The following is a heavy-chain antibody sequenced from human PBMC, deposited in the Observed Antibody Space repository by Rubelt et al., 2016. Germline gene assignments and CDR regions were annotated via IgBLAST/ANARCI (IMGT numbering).Heavy chain of an antibody. V-gene: IGHV4-59*12. CDR2: IYYSGST. J-gene: IGHJ5*02. Sequence: QVQLQESGPGLVKPSETLSLTCTVSGGSISSYYWSWIRQPPGKGLEWIGYIYYSGSTNYNPSLKSRVTISVDTSKNQFSLKLSSVTAADTAVYYCARGQDGSGSYYNGSWGQGTLVTVSS. D-gene: IGHD3-10*01. CDR3: ARGQDGSGSYYNGS. CDR1: GGSISSYY.